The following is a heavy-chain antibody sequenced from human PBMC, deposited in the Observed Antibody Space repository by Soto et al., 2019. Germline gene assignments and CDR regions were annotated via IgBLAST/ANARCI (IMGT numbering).Heavy chain of an antibody. CDR2: IIPIFGTA. Sequence: QVQLVQSGAEVKKPGSSVKVSCKASGGTFSSYAISWVRQAPGQGLEWMGGIIPIFGTANYAPKFQGRVTITADESTSTAYMELSSLRSEDTAVYYCARDSGYCSSTSCYEGDYWGQGTLVTVSS. V-gene: IGHV1-69*01. CDR1: GGTFSSYA. J-gene: IGHJ4*02. CDR3: ARDSGYCSSTSCYEGDY. D-gene: IGHD2-2*03.